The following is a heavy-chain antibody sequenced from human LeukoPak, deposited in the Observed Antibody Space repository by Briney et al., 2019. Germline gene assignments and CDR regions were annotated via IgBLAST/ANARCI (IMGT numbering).Heavy chain of an antibody. CDR3: ASGRWVTPFDY. D-gene: IGHD2-21*02. Sequence: SETLSLICTVSGASISSTIYYWGWIRQPPGKGLEWIGSVFYSETTYYNPSLKSRVTISVDTSKNQFSLYLNSVTVADTAVYFCASGRWVTPFDYWGQGTLVRVS. J-gene: IGHJ4*02. CDR2: VFYSETT. CDR1: GASISSTIYY. V-gene: IGHV4-39*07.